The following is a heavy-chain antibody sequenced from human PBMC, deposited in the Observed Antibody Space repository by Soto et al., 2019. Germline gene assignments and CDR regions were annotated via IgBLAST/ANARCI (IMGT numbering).Heavy chain of an antibody. CDR1: GGSISSGGYY. D-gene: IGHD1-26*01. CDR3: ARDGLLSWFDP. J-gene: IGHJ5*02. V-gene: IGHV4-31*03. Sequence: SETLSLTCTVSGGSISSGGYYWSWIRQHPGKGLEWIGYIYYSGSTYYNPSLKSRVTISVDTSKNQFSLKLSSVTAADTAVYYCARDGLLSWFDPWGQGTLVTVSS. CDR2: IYYSGST.